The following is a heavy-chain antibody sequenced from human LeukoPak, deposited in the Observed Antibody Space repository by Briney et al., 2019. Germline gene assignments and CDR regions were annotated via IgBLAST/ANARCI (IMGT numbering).Heavy chain of an antibody. CDR3: AASATVVTPFDY. V-gene: IGHV4-34*01. CDR2: INHSGST. Sequence: SETLSLTCAVYGGSFSGYYWGWIRQPPGKGLEWIGEINHSGSTNYNPSLKSRVTISVDTSKNQFSLKLSSVTAADTAVYYCAASATVVTPFDYWGQGTLVTVSS. J-gene: IGHJ4*02. CDR1: GGSFSGYY. D-gene: IGHD4-23*01.